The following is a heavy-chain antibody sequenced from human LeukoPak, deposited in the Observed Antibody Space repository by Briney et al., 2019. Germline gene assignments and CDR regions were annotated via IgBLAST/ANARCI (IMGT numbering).Heavy chain of an antibody. Sequence: GGYLRLSCAASGFTFSSYGMHWVRQAPGKGLEWVAFIRYDGSNKYYADSVKVRFTISRDNSKNTLYLQMNSLRAEDTAVYYCAKGEHYYDSSGYATPDYWGQGTLVTVCS. D-gene: IGHD3-22*01. CDR3: AKGEHYYDSSGYATPDY. V-gene: IGHV3-30*02. CDR2: IRYDGSNK. J-gene: IGHJ4*02. CDR1: GFTFSSYG.